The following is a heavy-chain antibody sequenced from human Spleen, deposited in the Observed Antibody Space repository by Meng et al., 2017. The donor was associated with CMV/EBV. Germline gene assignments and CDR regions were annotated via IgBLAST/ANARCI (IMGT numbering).Heavy chain of an antibody. J-gene: IGHJ6*02. CDR3: ARPNDDFWSGYLSI. CDR2: ISYDGSNK. CDR1: GFTFSSYA. V-gene: IGHV3-30*14. D-gene: IGHD3-3*01. Sequence: GESLKISCAASGFTFSSYAMHWVRQAPGKGLEWVAVISYDGSNKYYADSVKGRFTISRDNPKNTLHLQMNSLRAEDTAVYYCARPNDDFWSGYLSIWGQGTTVTVSS.